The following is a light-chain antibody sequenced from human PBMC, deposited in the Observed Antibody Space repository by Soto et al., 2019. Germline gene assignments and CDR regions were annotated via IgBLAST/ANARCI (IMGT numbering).Light chain of an antibody. Sequence: QSALTQPASVSVSPGQSITISCTGTSSDVGGYNYVSWYQHHPGKAPKLMIFDVSNRPSGVSNRFSGSKSGNTVSLTISGLQAEDEADYYCSSYTASSTYVFGTGTKVTVL. V-gene: IGLV2-14*03. J-gene: IGLJ1*01. CDR2: DVS. CDR3: SSYTASSTYV. CDR1: SSDVGGYNY.